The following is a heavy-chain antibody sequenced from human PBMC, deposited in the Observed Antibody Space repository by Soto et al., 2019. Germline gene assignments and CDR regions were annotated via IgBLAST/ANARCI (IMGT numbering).Heavy chain of an antibody. Sequence: EVQLVESGGGLVQPGGSLRIFCGASGFTFSTYWMYWVRQAPGKGLVWVSRINGDGSKTSYADSVKGRFTISRDNAKNTLYLQMNSLRAEDTALYYCARCQYSSGGTCYSAPDYWGQGTLVTVSS. CDR1: GFTFSTYW. J-gene: IGHJ4*02. CDR2: INGDGSKT. CDR3: ARCQYSSGGTCYSAPDY. D-gene: IGHD2-15*01. V-gene: IGHV3-74*01.